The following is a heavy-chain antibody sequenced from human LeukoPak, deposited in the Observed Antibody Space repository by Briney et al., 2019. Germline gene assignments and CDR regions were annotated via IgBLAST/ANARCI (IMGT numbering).Heavy chain of an antibody. D-gene: IGHD6-13*01. CDR3: ARGGDSSSITTYYYYYYMDV. CDR1: GGTFSSYA. V-gene: IGHV1-69*13. J-gene: IGHJ6*03. Sequence: GASVKVSCKAPGGTFSSYAISWVRQAPGQGLEWMGGIIPIFGTANYAQKFQGRVTITADESTSTAYMELSSLRSEDTAVYYCARGGDSSSITTYYYYYYMDVWGKGTTVTVSS. CDR2: IIPIFGTA.